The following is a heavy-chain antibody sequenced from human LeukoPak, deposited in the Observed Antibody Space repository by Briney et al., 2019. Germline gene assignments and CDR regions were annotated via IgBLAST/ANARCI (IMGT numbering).Heavy chain of an antibody. V-gene: IGHV3-11*05. CDR2: ISSSSSYT. J-gene: IGHJ4*02. CDR3: ARDSGYSGYSDY. Sequence: GGSLRLACAASGFTFSDYYMSWIRQAPGKGLEWVSYISSSSSYTDYADSVKGRFTISRDNAKNSLNLQMNSLRAEDTAVYYCARDSGYSGYSDYWGQGTLVTVSS. D-gene: IGHD5-12*01. CDR1: GFTFSDYY.